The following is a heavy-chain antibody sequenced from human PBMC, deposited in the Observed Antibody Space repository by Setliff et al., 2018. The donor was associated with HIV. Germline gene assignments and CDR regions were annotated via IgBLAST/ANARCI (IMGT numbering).Heavy chain of an antibody. CDR1: GYTFTDYY. Sequence: GASVKVSCKASGYTFTDYYLHWVRQAPGQGLEWMVGIIPFFRTTNYAQKFQGRVTVTADISTITAYMELSSLRSDDTAVYFCARDTTGYLWYFDSWGQGTLVTVSS. CDR2: IIPFFRTT. D-gene: IGHD1-1*01. V-gene: IGHV1-69*06. CDR3: ARDTTGYLWYFDS. J-gene: IGHJ4*02.